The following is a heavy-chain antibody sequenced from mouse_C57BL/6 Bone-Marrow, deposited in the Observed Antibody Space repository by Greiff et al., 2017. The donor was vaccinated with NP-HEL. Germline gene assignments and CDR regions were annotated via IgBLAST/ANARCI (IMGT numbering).Heavy chain of an antibody. Sequence: QVQLKQSGAELVKPGASVKLSCKASGYTFTSYWMQWVKQRPGQGLEWIGEIDPSDSYTNYNQKFKGKATLTVDTSSSTAYMQLSSLTSEDSAVYYCARSYYGSSFYWYFDVWGTGTTVTVSS. V-gene: IGHV1-50*01. CDR1: GYTFTSYW. D-gene: IGHD1-1*01. CDR2: IDPSDSYT. CDR3: ARSYYGSSFYWYFDV. J-gene: IGHJ1*03.